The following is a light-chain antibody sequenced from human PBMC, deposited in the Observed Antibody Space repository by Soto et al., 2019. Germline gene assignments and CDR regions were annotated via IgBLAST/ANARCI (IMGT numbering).Light chain of an antibody. CDR3: SSYAGSDSVL. Sequence: QSALTQPPSVSGSPGQSLTISCTGTSSDVGGYNYVSWYHHHPGKAPKLIIDEVFKRPSGVPDRFSGSKSGNTASLTGSGLQAEDEADYYCSSYAGSDSVLFGGGTKLTVL. CDR1: SSDVGGYNY. J-gene: IGLJ3*02. V-gene: IGLV2-8*01. CDR2: EVF.